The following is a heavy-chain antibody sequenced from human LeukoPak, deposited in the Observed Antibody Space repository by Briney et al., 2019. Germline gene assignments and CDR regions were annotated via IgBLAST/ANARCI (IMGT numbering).Heavy chain of an antibody. D-gene: IGHD4-17*01. CDR2: IYYSGST. CDR1: GGSISSSSYY. Sequence: SETLSLTCTVSGGSISSSSYYWGWIRQPPGKGLEWIGSIYYSGSTYYNPSLKSRVTISVDTSKNQFSLKLSSVTAADTAVYYCARGGDPFDYWGQGTLVTVSS. CDR3: ARGGDPFDY. V-gene: IGHV4-39*01. J-gene: IGHJ4*02.